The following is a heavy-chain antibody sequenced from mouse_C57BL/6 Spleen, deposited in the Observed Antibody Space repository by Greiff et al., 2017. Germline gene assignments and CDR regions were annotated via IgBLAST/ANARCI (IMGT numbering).Heavy chain of an antibody. CDR1: GYTFTSYW. CDR2: IYPGSGST. J-gene: IGHJ3*01. Sequence: QVQLQQSGAELVKPGASVKMSCKASGYTFTSYWITWVKQRPGQGLEWIGDIYPGSGSTNYNEKFKSKATLTVDTSSSTAYMQLSSLTSEDSAVXYCVLDSSGYPLFDWGQGTLVTVSA. D-gene: IGHD3-2*02. V-gene: IGHV1-55*01. CDR3: VLDSSGYPLFD.